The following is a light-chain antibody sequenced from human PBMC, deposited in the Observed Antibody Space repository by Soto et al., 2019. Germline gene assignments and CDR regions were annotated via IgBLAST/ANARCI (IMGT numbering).Light chain of an antibody. CDR3: MQRIEFTLT. CDR1: ESRLDRCDGNTY. J-gene: IGKJ4*01. Sequence: DIVMTHTPVFLTRTRGGPAAISCRSRESRLDRCDGNTYLDGQLQKPVQSPQLLTYTVSYRASGVPDRFSGSGSGTDFTLTLSRVEAEDVGVYYCMQRIEFTLTFGGGTKVAIK. V-gene: IGKV2-40*01. CDR2: TVS.